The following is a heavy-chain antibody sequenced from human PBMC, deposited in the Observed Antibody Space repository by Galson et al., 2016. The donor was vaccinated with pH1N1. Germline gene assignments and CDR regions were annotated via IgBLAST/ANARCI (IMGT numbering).Heavy chain of an antibody. CDR1: GGTFTFYA. CDR3: ATRRGKDYSDRGGYPAY. Sequence: SVKVSCKASGGTFTFYAFTWVRQAPGQGLEWMGGTIPVFGAPTYAQKFQGRVTITTDDSTRTAYMELRSLRSEDTAVYYCATRRGKDYSDRGGYPAYWGQGTLVTVSS. V-gene: IGHV1-69*05. CDR2: TIPVFGAP. J-gene: IGHJ4*02. D-gene: IGHD3-22*01.